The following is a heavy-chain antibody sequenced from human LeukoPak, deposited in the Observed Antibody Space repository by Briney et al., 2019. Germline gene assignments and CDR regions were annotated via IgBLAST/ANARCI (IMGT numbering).Heavy chain of an antibody. Sequence: SQTLSLTCTVSGGSISSGSYYWSWIRQPAGKGLEWIERIYTSGSTNYNPPLKSRVTISVDTSKNQFSLKLSSVTAADTAVYYCARESKFYYDSSGYYDDYYYYYMDVWGKGTTVTISS. V-gene: IGHV4-61*02. CDR1: GGSISSGSYY. J-gene: IGHJ6*03. CDR2: IYTSGST. D-gene: IGHD3-22*01. CDR3: ARESKFYYDSSGYYDDYYYYYMDV.